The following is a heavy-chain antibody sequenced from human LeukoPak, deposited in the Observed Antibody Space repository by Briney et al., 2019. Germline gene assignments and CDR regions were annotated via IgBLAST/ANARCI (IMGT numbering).Heavy chain of an antibody. Sequence: PSETLSLTCAVYGESSFSNYYWRWIRQTPGGALEWIGEINHSGYTNYNPSLMSRVNLSIDPSKNQFSLRLNSVTAADTAVYYCSRQVVGNDYWGQGTLVTVSS. CDR1: GESSFSNYY. D-gene: IGHD3-22*01. J-gene: IGHJ4*02. CDR3: SRQVVGNDY. CDR2: INHSGYT. V-gene: IGHV4-34*01.